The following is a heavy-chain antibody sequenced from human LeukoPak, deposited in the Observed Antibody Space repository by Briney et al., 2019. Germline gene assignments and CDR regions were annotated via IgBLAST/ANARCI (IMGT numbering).Heavy chain of an antibody. V-gene: IGHV3-23*01. D-gene: IGHD3-3*01. CDR1: GFTFSTYA. J-gene: IGHJ4*02. CDR3: TKGNDFWNVYYDY. Sequence: GGSLRLSCAASGFTFSTYAMNWVRQAPGKGLEWVSAISGSGGSTNYADSMKGRFTISRDNSKSTVYLQMNSLRAEDTAVYYCTKGNDFWNVYYDYWGQGTLVTVSS. CDR2: ISGSGGST.